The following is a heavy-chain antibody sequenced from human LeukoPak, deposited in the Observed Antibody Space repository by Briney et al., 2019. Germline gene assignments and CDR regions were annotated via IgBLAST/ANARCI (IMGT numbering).Heavy chain of an antibody. CDR1: GGSISSSSYY. V-gene: IGHV4-39*01. D-gene: IGHD3-10*01. CDR2: IYDSRST. Sequence: SETLSLTCTVSGGSISSSSYYWGWVRQPPGKGLEWIASIYDSRSTYYNPSLKSRLTISVDTSKNQFSLRLSSVTAADTATYYCARPYHYDSGSRGTAFDIWGQGTMVTVSS. J-gene: IGHJ3*02. CDR3: ARPYHYDSGSRGTAFDI.